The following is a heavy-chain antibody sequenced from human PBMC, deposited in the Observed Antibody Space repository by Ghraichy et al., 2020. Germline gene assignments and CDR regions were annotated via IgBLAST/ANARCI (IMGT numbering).Heavy chain of an antibody. CDR3: ARDSLYGDYGGTGVNGMDV. Sequence: SETLSLTCTVSGGSISSGGYYWSWIRQHPGKGLEWIGYIYYSGSTYYNPSLKSRVTISVDTSKNQFSLKLSSVTAADTAVYYCARDSLYGDYGGTGVNGMDVWGQGTTVTVSS. CDR1: GGSISSGGYY. CDR2: IYYSGST. V-gene: IGHV4-31*03. J-gene: IGHJ6*02. D-gene: IGHD4-17*01.